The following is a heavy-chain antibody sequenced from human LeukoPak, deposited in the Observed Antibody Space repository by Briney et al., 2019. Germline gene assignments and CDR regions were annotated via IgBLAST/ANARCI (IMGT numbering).Heavy chain of an antibody. J-gene: IGHJ5*02. CDR1: GVSISSYY. V-gene: IGHV4-59*01. D-gene: IGHD2-2*01. CDR3: ARLQPNWFDP. Sequence: SETLTLSCTVSGVSISSYYWSWIRQPPGKGLEWIGYIYYSRSTNYNPSLKSRVTISVDTSKNQFSLKLSSVSAADTAVYYCARLQPNWFDPWGQGTLVSVSS. CDR2: IYYSRST.